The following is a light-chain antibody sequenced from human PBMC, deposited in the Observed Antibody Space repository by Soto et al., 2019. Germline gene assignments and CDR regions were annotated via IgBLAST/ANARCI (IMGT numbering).Light chain of an antibody. V-gene: IGKV1-39*01. CDR3: QQSYSTVIT. CDR2: AAS. CDR1: QSISSY. J-gene: IGKJ5*01. Sequence: DIQMTQSPSSLSASVGDRVTITCRASQSISSYLNWYQQKPGKAPKLLIDAASSLQSGVPSRFSGSGSGSDFTLTISSLQPEDFATYYCQQSYSTVITFGQGTRLEIK.